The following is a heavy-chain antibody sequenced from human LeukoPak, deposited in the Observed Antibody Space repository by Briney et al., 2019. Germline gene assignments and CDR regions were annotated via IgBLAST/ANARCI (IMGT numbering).Heavy chain of an antibody. D-gene: IGHD6-6*01. CDR3: AREPWGIAARSRFDY. CDR1: GYTFTGYY. Sequence: ASVKVPCKASGYTFTGYYMHWVRQAPGQGLEWMGWINPNSGGTNYAQKFQGRVTMTRDTSISTAYMELSRLRSDDTAVYYCAREPWGIAARSRFDYWGQGTLVTVSS. CDR2: INPNSGGT. V-gene: IGHV1-2*02. J-gene: IGHJ4*02.